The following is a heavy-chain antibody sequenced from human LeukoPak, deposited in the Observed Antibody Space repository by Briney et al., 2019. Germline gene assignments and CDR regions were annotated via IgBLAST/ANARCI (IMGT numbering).Heavy chain of an antibody. D-gene: IGHD6-13*01. CDR1: GFPFNIYG. Sequence: PGRSLRLSCAASGFPFNIYGMHWVRQAPGKGLEWVAVIWFDGSDTRYADSVKGRFTISRDNSKNTLYLQMNSLRAEDTAVYYCVRDKGSSWGEKYYFDYWGQGTLVTVSS. CDR3: VRDKGSSWGEKYYFDY. V-gene: IGHV3-33*01. CDR2: IWFDGSDT. J-gene: IGHJ4*02.